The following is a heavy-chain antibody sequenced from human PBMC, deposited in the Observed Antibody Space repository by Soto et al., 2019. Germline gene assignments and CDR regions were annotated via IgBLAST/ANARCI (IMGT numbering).Heavy chain of an antibody. CDR1: GYTFTSYG. V-gene: IGHV1-18*04. Sequence: EASVKVSCKASGYTFTSYGISWVRQAPGQGLEWMGWISASNGNTNYAQKLPGRVTMTTDTATSTAYMELRSLRSDDAAGYYCARHRTWIAALYYYHYRMDVPGQGTTVTGSS. J-gene: IGHJ6*02. D-gene: IGHD6-6*01. CDR2: ISASNGNT. CDR3: ARHRTWIAALYYYHYRMDV.